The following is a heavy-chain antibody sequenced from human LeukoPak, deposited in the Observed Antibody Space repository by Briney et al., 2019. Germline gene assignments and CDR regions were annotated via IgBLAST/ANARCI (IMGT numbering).Heavy chain of an antibody. J-gene: IGHJ3*01. D-gene: IGHD1-14*01. CDR3: AKGLRGLRNRIMGDTFDL. CDR2: ITYNGVNE. Sequence: PGGSLRLSCVAPRITLSSYAMSWVRQAPGKGLEWVSTITYNGVNEYYADSVKGRFTISRDNSQGRLYLQMNGLRVEDTAVYYCAKGLRGLRNRIMGDTFDLWGQGTMVAVSS. V-gene: IGHV3-23*01. CDR1: RITLSSYA.